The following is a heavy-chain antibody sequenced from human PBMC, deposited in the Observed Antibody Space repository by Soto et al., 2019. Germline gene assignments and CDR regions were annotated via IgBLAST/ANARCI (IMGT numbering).Heavy chain of an antibody. CDR3: ARDPTVVVVAAISDY. J-gene: IGHJ4*02. Sequence: GESLKISCAASGFTFSSYAMHWVRQAPGKGLEWVAVISYDGSNKYYADSVKGRFTISRDNSKNTLYLQMNSLRAEDTAVYYCARDPTVVVVAAISDYWGQGTLVTVSS. D-gene: IGHD2-15*01. CDR2: ISYDGSNK. CDR1: GFTFSSYA. V-gene: IGHV3-30-3*01.